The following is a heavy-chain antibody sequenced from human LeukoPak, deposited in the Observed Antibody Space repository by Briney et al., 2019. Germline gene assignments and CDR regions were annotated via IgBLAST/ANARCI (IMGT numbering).Heavy chain of an antibody. V-gene: IGHV3-23*01. CDR2: ISPSGDST. D-gene: IGHD2-21*02. Sequence: GGSVRPSCAASGFTFSSHSMSWVRQAPGEGLEWVAAISPSGDSTTYRDSVKGQFTISRDNSRNRLYLQMNTLTVEDTATYYCARRLLTGGVTDFFDFWGQGALVTVSS. J-gene: IGHJ4*02. CDR1: GFTFSSHS. CDR3: ARRLLTGGVTDFFDF.